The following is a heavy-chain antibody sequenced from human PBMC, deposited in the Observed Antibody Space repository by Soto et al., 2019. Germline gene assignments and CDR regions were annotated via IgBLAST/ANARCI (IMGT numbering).Heavy chain of an antibody. V-gene: IGHV4-4*07. J-gene: IGHJ6*02. CDR2: VYARGAT. CDR3: ARSSGDDFFYYGMDV. Sequence: QVELQESGPGLVKPSETLSLPCSVSGASITSHSWNLIRQSAGEGLQWIGRVYARGATNYNPSLKSRVTISGDTSKNQFSLKLTSVTAADTAVYYCARSSGDDFFYYGMDVWGHGTTVTVSS. CDR1: GASITSHS. D-gene: IGHD4-17*01.